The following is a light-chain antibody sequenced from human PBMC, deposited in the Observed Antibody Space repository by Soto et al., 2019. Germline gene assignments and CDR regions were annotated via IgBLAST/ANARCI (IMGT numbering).Light chain of an antibody. J-gene: IGKJ1*01. CDR3: LQHSTYPLT. CDR2: AAS. Sequence: IQMTQFQSSLSAYVGDRVSITCRASQGIRNDLGWYQQKPGKAPKRLIYAASSLKSVVPSRFSGSGSGTDFPLSISSLQPKDAATFCCLQHSTYPLTFGLGTTVQIK. V-gene: IGKV1-17*01. CDR1: QGIRND.